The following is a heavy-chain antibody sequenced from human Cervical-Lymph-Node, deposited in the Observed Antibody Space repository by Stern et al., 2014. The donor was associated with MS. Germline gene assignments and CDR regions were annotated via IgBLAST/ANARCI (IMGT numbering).Heavy chain of an antibody. CDR3: ARGGAVATSDYYFDY. CDR2: ISYDGSDK. CDR1: GFTFSYHA. V-gene: IGHV3-30*01. D-gene: IGHD5-12*01. Sequence: VQLVESGGGVVQPGRSLRLSCAASGFTFSYHAMHWVRQAPGKGLEWVAVISYDGSDKNDADSVKGRVTISRDTSRNTLYLQMNSQRVDDTAVYYCARGGAVATSDYYFDYWGQGILVTVSS. J-gene: IGHJ4*02.